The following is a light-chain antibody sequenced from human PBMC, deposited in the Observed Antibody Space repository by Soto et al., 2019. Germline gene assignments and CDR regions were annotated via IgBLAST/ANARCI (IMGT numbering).Light chain of an antibody. V-gene: IGLV1-40*01. CDR2: EDN. Sequence: QSVLTQPPSVSGAPGQRVTLSCTGSSSNIGAGSAVHWYQQPPGKAPKLLIYEDNNRPSGVPDRFSGSKSGTPASLAITGLQADDEADYYCQSFDSSLSTHVFGTGTKVTVL. CDR1: SSNIGAGSA. J-gene: IGLJ1*01. CDR3: QSFDSSLSTHV.